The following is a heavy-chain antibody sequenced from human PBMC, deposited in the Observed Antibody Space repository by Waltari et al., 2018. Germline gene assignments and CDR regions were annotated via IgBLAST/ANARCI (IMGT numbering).Heavy chain of an antibody. D-gene: IGHD6-13*01. J-gene: IGHJ6*03. V-gene: IGHV4-4*07. CDR1: GGPISTYY. Sequence: QLQLQESGPGLVKPSETLSLSRRVSGGPISTYYWSWIRPAAGTGLEWIGRIYSSGSTNYNPSLKSRVTMSVDTSKNQFSLTLSSVTAADTAVYYCARDRKAGTTEVYFHYYMDVWGKGTTVTISS. CDR3: ARDRKAGTTEVYFHYYMDV. CDR2: IYSSGST.